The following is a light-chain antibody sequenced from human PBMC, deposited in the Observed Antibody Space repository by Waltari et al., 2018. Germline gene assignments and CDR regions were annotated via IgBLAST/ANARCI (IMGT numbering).Light chain of an antibody. CDR1: SSDVRSYHS. V-gene: IGLV2-14*03. J-gene: IGLJ3*02. CDR3: SSQSSNNVVL. CDR2: DVI. Sequence: QSALTQPASVSGSPGQSITLSCTGTSSDVRSYHSVSWYQDHPGQGPKVIIYDVIDRPSGVSARFSGSKSGNTASLTISGLQAEDEADYYCSSQSSNNVVLFGGGTKVTVL.